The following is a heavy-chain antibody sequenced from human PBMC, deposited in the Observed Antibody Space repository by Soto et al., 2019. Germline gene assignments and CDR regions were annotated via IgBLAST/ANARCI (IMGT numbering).Heavy chain of an antibody. CDR2: VFYSGIT. V-gene: IGHV4-39*01. CDR3: ARHGSY. Sequence: XETLSLTCAVAGASITASYYYWGWIRQSPGKGLEWIGSVFYSGITSYNPSLKSRVTISVDTSKNHFSLRLSSVTAADTAIYYCARHGSYWGQGALVTVSS. CDR1: GASITASYYY. J-gene: IGHJ4*02.